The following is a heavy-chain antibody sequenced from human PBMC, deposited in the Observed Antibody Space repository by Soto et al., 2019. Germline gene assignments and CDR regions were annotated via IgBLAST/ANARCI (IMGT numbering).Heavy chain of an antibody. V-gene: IGHV1-3*01. CDR1: GYTFTSYA. Sequence: ASVKVSCKASGYTFTSYAMHWVRQAPGQRLEWMGWINAGNGNTKYSQKFQGRVTITRDTSASTAYMELSSLRSEDTAVYYCAREKWYYGSGSYHAPLNGYLDYWGQGTLVTVSS. CDR3: AREKWYYGSGSYHAPLNGYLDY. CDR2: INAGNGNT. D-gene: IGHD3-10*01. J-gene: IGHJ4*02.